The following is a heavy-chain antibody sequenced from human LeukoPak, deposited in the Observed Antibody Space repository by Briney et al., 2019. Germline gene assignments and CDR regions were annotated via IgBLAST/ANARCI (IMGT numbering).Heavy chain of an antibody. CDR2: ISSSSSTI. CDR3: ARSPSGSYVRYFDY. D-gene: IGHD1-26*01. Sequence: GGSLRLSCAASGFTFSSYSMNWVRQAPGKGLEWVSYISSSSSTIYYADSVKGRFTISRGNAKNSLYLQMNSLRAEDTAVYYCARSPSGSYVRYFDYWGQGTLVTVSS. J-gene: IGHJ4*02. V-gene: IGHV3-48*04. CDR1: GFTFSSYS.